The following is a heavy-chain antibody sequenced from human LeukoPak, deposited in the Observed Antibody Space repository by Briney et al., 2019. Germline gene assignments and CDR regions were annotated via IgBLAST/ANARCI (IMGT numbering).Heavy chain of an antibody. CDR3: ARGVEQLAANTLAY. Sequence: GGSLRLSCAASGFTVITNDMTWVRQAPGKGPEWVSVLYSDGKTKYADSVQSRFTISRDNSKNTLYLEMNSLSPDDTAVYYCARGVEQLAANTLAYWGQGTLVTVSS. CDR2: LYSDGKT. D-gene: IGHD1/OR15-1a*01. V-gene: IGHV3-53*01. J-gene: IGHJ4*02. CDR1: GFTVITND.